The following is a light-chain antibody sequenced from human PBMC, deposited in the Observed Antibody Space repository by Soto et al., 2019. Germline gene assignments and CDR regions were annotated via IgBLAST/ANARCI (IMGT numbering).Light chain of an antibody. Sequence: QSALAQPASVSGSPGQSITISCTGTSSDVGGYKFVSWYQQHPGKAPKLMIYEVSNRPSGVSSRFSGSKSGNTASLTISGLQAEDEADYYCDSYTGSIYVFGPGTKVTVL. CDR3: DSYTGSIYV. CDR1: SSDVGGYKF. V-gene: IGLV2-14*01. J-gene: IGLJ1*01. CDR2: EVS.